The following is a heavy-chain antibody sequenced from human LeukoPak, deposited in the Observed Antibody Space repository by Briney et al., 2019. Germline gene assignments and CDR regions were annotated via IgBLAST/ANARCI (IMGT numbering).Heavy chain of an antibody. CDR3: AKVRYVGYYFDS. Sequence: GGSLRLSCAASGFTFSNYAMNWVRQAPGKGLEWVSGISGSGGSVYYADSVKGRFTISRDNSKNTLYLQMNSLRADDTAVYYCAKVRYVGYYFDSWGQGTLVTVSS. V-gene: IGHV3-23*01. J-gene: IGHJ4*02. D-gene: IGHD3-9*01. CDR2: ISGSGGSV. CDR1: GFTFSNYA.